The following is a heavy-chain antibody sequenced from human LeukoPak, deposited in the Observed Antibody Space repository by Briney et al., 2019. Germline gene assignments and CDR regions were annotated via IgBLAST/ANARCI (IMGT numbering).Heavy chain of an antibody. Sequence: GGSLRLSCAASGFTFSSYAMSWVRQAPGKGLEWVSAISDSGGSTYYADSVKGRFTISRDNSKNTLYLQMNSLRAEGTAVYYCARRPTVTTPLTAWGQGTLVTVSS. CDR3: ARRPTVTTPLTA. V-gene: IGHV3-23*01. J-gene: IGHJ5*02. CDR2: ISDSGGST. CDR1: GFTFSSYA. D-gene: IGHD4-17*01.